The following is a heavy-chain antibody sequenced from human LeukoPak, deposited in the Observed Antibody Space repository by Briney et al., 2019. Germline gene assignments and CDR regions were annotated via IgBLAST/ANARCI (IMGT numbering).Heavy chain of an antibody. CDR3: ARAFLRYKDDAFDI. J-gene: IGHJ3*02. D-gene: IGHD3-9*01. CDR2: IYSGGST. CDR1: GFTVSSNY. V-gene: IGHV3-66*01. Sequence: GGSLRLSCAASGFTVSSNYMSWVRQAPGKGLEWVSVIYSGGSTYYADSVKGRFTISGDNSKNTLYLQMNSLRAEDTAVYYCARAFLRYKDDAFDIWGQGTMVTVSS.